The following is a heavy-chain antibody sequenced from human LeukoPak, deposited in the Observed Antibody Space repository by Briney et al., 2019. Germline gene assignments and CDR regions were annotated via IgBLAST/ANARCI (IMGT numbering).Heavy chain of an antibody. J-gene: IGHJ3*02. CDR1: GYTFTSYG. CDR3: ASNTALHYDILTGGAFDI. D-gene: IGHD3-9*01. V-gene: IGHV1-18*03. CDR2: ISAYNGNT. Sequence: ASVKVSCKASGYTFTSYGISWVRQAPGQGLEWMGWISAYNGNTNYAQKLQGRVTMTTDTSTSTAYMELRSLRSDDMAVYYCASNTALHYDILTGGAFDIWGQGTMVTVSS.